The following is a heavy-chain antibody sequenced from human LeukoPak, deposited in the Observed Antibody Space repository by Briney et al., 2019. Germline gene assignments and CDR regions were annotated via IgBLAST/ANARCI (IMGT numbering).Heavy chain of an antibody. D-gene: IGHD1-14*01. CDR1: GDSISRYY. J-gene: IGHJ6*03. CDR2: YYGGRT. Sequence: PSETLSLTCTVSGDSISRYYWSWIRQSPGKGLEWVGYYGGRTTYNPSLKSRVTMSVDTPKNQFSLKLTSVTAADTAVYYCARYDHAPSYYYYYMDVWGKGTTVTVPS. CDR3: ARYDHAPSYYYYYMDV. V-gene: IGHV4-59*01.